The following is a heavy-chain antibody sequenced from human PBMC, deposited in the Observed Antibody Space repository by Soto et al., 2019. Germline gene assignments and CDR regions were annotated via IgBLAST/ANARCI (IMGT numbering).Heavy chain of an antibody. J-gene: IGHJ6*03. CDR3: ARGFTYYDFWSGYYSSQNYYYYYYMDV. CDR2: INHSGST. Sequence: SETLSLTCAVYGGSFSGYYWSWIRQPPGKGLEWIGEINHSGSTNYNPSLKSRVTISVDTSKNQFSLKLSSVTAADTAVYYCARGFTYYDFWSGYYSSQNYYYYYYMDVWGKGTTVTVSS. D-gene: IGHD3-3*01. CDR1: GGSFSGYY. V-gene: IGHV4-34*01.